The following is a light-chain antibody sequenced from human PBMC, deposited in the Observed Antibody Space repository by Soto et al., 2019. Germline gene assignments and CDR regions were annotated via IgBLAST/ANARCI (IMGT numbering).Light chain of an antibody. J-gene: IGLJ1*01. Sequence: QSVRTPPASVSGSPGQSITISCAGTGSDVGAYNLVSWYQQHPGKAPKLIICEVSTRPSGISNRFSGSKSGDTASLTISGLQAEDEADYFCCSYAGTVAYVFGTGTKVTVL. CDR1: GSDVGAYNL. CDR3: CSYAGTVAYV. V-gene: IGLV2-23*02. CDR2: EVS.